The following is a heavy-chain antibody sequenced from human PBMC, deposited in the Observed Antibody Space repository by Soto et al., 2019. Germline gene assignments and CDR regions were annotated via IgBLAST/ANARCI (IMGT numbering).Heavy chain of an antibody. V-gene: IGHV4-59*12. J-gene: IGHJ6*02. CDR3: ARAGDVDTEFGYGMDV. CDR1: GGSISSYY. D-gene: IGHD5-18*01. Sequence: SETLSLTCTVSGGSISSYYWSWIRQPPGKGLEWIGYIYYSGSTNYNPSLKSRVTISVDTSKNQFSLKLSSVTAADTAVYYCARAGDVDTEFGYGMDVWGQGTTVTVSS. CDR2: IYYSGST.